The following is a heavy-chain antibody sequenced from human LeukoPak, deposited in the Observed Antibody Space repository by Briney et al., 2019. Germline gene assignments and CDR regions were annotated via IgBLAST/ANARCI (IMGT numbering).Heavy chain of an antibody. D-gene: IGHD1-26*01. CDR3: AKAPQRGSYYVIDY. Sequence: GGSLRLSCAASGFNFSSYAMTWVRQAPGKGLEWVSAISGSGGSTYYADCVKGRFTISRDNSKNTLYLQMNSLRAEDTAVYYCAKAPQRGSYYVIDYRGQGTLVTVSS. CDR2: ISGSGGST. J-gene: IGHJ4*02. V-gene: IGHV3-23*01. CDR1: GFNFSSYA.